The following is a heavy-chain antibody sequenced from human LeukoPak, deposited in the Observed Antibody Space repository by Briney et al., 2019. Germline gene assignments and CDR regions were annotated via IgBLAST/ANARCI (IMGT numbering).Heavy chain of an antibody. J-gene: IGHJ6*03. CDR3: ARTTEGGYSYGYFYYYMDV. V-gene: IGHV4-59*01. CDR2: IYYSGST. CDR1: GGSISSFY. D-gene: IGHD5-18*01. Sequence: SEALSLTCTVSGGSISSFYWSWIRQPPGKGLEWIGYIYYSGSTNYKSSLKSRVTISVDTSKNQFSLKLSSVTAADTAVYYCARTTEGGYSYGYFYYYMDVWGKGTTVTISS.